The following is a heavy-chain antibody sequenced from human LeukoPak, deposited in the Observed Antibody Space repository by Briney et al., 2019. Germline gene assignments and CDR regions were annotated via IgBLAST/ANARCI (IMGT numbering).Heavy chain of an antibody. V-gene: IGHV3-30*02. Sequence: GSLRLSCAASGFTFSGYGMHWVRQAPGKGLEWVAFIRSDGNNKYYADSVKGRFTISRDNSKNTLYLQMNSLRSEDTAVYYCAKDGSGYSYSDYWGQGTLVTVSS. CDR1: GFTFSGYG. CDR2: IRSDGNNK. J-gene: IGHJ4*02. CDR3: AKDGSGYSYSDY. D-gene: IGHD5-18*01.